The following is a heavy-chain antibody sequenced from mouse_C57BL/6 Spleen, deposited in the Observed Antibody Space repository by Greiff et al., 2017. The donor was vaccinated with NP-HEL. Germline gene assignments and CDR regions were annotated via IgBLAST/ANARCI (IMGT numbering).Heavy chain of an antibody. V-gene: IGHV5-6*02. CDR3: ARHEGDDYDYAMDY. CDR1: GFTFSSYG. D-gene: IGHD2-4*01. J-gene: IGHJ4*01. Sequence: EVMLVESGGDLVKPGGSLKLSCAASGFTFSSYGMSWVRQTPDKRLEWVATISSGGSYTYYLDSVKGRFTISRDNAKNTLYLQMSSLKSEDTAMYYCARHEGDDYDYAMDYWGQGTSVTVSS. CDR2: ISSGGSYT.